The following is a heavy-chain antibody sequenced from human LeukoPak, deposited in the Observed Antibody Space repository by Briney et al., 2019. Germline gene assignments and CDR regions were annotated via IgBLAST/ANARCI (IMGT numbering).Heavy chain of an antibody. CDR3: ATGITGTTEGWFDP. CDR2: IYYSGST. Sequence: SETLSLTCTVSGGSISSSSYYWGWIRQPPGKGLEWIGSIYYSGSTYYNPSLKSRVTISVDTSKNQFSLKLSSVTAADTAVYYCATGITGTTEGWFDPWGQGTLVTVSS. D-gene: IGHD1-7*01. CDR1: GGSISSSSYY. J-gene: IGHJ5*02. V-gene: IGHV4-39*01.